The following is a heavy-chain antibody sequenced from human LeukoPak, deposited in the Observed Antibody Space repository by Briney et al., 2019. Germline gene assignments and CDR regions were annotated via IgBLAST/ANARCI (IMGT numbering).Heavy chain of an antibody. V-gene: IGHV4-59*08. D-gene: IGHD3-10*01. Sequence: SETLSLTCTVSGGSISSYYWSWIRQPPGKGLEWIGYIYYSGSTNYNPSLKSRVTISVDTSKNQFSLKLSSATAADTAVYYCASKLVSGVGSGYDYWGQGTLVTVSS. J-gene: IGHJ4*02. CDR2: IYYSGST. CDR1: GGSISSYY. CDR3: ASKLVSGVGSGYDY.